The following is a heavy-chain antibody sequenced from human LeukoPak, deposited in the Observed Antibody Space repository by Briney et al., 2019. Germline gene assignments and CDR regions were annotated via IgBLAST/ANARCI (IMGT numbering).Heavy chain of an antibody. V-gene: IGHV3-48*04. Sequence: GGSLRLSCAASGFTFSSYSMNWVRQAPGKGLEWVSYISSSSDAMYYADSVKGRFTISRDSAKNSLYLQMNSLRAEDTAVYYCARDPVPASNHFDYWGQGTLVTVSS. CDR1: GFTFSSYS. CDR2: ISSSSDAM. J-gene: IGHJ4*02. D-gene: IGHD4-17*01. CDR3: ARDPVPASNHFDY.